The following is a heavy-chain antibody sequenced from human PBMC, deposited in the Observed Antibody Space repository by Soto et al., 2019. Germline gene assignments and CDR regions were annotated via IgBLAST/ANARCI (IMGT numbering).Heavy chain of an antibody. CDR3: ATFYEGDCTTTTCYGHFDY. V-gene: IGHV1-69*02. D-gene: IGHD2-2*01. J-gene: IGHJ4*02. CDR2: IIPMFGIT. CDR1: GGTFNRYS. Sequence: QVHLVQAGAEVKKPGSSVKVSCRASGGTFNRYSISWVRQAPGQGLEWMGRIIPMFGITNYAQKFQGRVMITADKSANTAYMEVSGLRSEDTAMYYCATFYEGDCTTTTCYGHFDYWGQGTPVTVSS.